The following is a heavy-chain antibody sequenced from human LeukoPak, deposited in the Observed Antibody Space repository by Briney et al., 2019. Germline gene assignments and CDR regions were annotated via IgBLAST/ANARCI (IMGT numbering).Heavy chain of an antibody. CDR2: INHSGST. V-gene: IGHV4-34*01. D-gene: IGHD2-15*01. Sequence: PSETLSLTCTVSGGSISSYYWSWIRQPPGKGLEWIGEINHSGSTNYNPSLKSRVTISADTSKHQFSLQLSSVTAADTTVYYCARGGKRSGGTRRTFDIWGQGTMVTVSS. CDR3: ARGGKRSGGTRRTFDI. J-gene: IGHJ3*02. CDR1: GGSISSYY.